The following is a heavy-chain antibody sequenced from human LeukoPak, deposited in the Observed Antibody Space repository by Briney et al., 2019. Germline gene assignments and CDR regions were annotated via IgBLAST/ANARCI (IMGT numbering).Heavy chain of an antibody. J-gene: IGHJ6*03. CDR3: ARGRCSGGSCYANMDV. Sequence: GASVKVSCKASGGTFTNYAISWVRQAPGQGLEWMGGIIPIFDTADYSQTFHGRVTITADRSTSTAYMELSSLRSEDTAVYYCARGRCSGGSCYANMDVWGKGTTVTVSS. CDR1: GGTFTNYA. CDR2: IIPIFDTA. D-gene: IGHD2-15*01. V-gene: IGHV1-69*06.